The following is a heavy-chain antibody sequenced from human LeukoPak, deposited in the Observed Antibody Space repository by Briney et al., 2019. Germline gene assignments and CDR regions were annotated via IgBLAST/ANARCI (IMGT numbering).Heavy chain of an antibody. D-gene: IGHD3-3*01. V-gene: IGHV3-11*04. CDR2: ISSSGSTI. CDR1: GFTFSDYY. Sequence: GGSLRLSCAASGFTFSDYYMSWIRQAPGKGLEWVSYISSSGSTIYYADSVKGRFTISRDNAKNSLYLQMNSLRAEDTAVYYCARVGRYDFWSGYYMGGGDYYYYMDVWGKGTTVTVSS. J-gene: IGHJ6*03. CDR3: ARVGRYDFWSGYYMGGGDYYYYMDV.